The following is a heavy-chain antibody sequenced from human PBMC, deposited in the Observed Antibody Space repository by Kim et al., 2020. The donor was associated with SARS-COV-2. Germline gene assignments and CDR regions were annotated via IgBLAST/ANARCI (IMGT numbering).Heavy chain of an antibody. J-gene: IGHJ3*02. V-gene: IGHV4-59*01. Sequence: ESTNSNPSLKSLVTISVDTAKNQFSLKLCSVTAADTAVYYCARDDAFDIWGQGTMVTVSS. CDR3: ARDDAFDI. CDR2: EST.